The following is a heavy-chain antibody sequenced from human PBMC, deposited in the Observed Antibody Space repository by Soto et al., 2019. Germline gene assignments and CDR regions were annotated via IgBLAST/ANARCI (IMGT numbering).Heavy chain of an antibody. CDR1: GFTVSSNY. J-gene: IGHJ4*02. Sequence: GGSLRLSCAASGFTVSSNYMSWVRQAPGKGLEWVSVIYSGGSTYYADSVKGRFTISRDNSKNTLYLQMNSLRAEDTAVYYCERDYIVAMGQSRSFDYWGQGT. D-gene: IGHD5-12*01. CDR3: ERDYIVAMGQSRSFDY. CDR2: IYSGGST. V-gene: IGHV3-66*01.